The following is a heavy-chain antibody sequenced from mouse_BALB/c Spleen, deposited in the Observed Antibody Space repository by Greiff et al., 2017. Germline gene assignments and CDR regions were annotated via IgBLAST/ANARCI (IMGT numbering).Heavy chain of an antibody. CDR1: GFTFSSYA. V-gene: IGHV5-9-4*01. CDR3: ARGDYYGSSPYAMDY. Sequence: DVMLVESGGGLVKPGGSLKLSCAASGFTFSSYAMSWVRQSPEKRLEWVAEISSGGSYTYYPDTVTGRFTISRDNAKNTLYLEMSSLRSEDTAMYYCARGDYYGSSPYAMDYWGQGTSVTVSS. D-gene: IGHD1-1*01. CDR2: ISSGGSYT. J-gene: IGHJ4*01.